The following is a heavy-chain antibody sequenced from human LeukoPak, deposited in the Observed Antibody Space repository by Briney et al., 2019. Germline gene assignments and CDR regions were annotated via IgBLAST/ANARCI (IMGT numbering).Heavy chain of an antibody. CDR3: ARDIGSGWFDYYYYYGMDV. CDR2: ISAYNGNT. D-gene: IGHD6-19*01. V-gene: IGHV1-18*01. Sequence: GASVEVSCKASGYTFTSYGISWVRQAPGQGLEWMGWISAYNGNTNYAQKLQGRVTMTTDTSTSTAYMELRSLRSDDTAVYYCARDIGSGWFDYYYYYGMDVWGQGTTVTVSS. J-gene: IGHJ6*02. CDR1: GYTFTSYG.